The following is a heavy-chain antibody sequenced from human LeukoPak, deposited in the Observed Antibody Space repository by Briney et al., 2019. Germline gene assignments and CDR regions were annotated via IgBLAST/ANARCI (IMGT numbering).Heavy chain of an antibody. CDR3: ARDDPYYYDSSGYCDY. CDR1: GFTFSNAW. V-gene: IGHV3-48*04. CDR2: ISTSSSTM. D-gene: IGHD3-22*01. Sequence: GGSLRLSCAASGFTFSNAWMSWVRQAPGKGLEWVSYISTSSSTMYYADSVKGRFTISRDNAKNSLYLQMNSLRAEDTAVYYCARDDPYYYDSSGYCDYWGQGTLVTVSS. J-gene: IGHJ4*02.